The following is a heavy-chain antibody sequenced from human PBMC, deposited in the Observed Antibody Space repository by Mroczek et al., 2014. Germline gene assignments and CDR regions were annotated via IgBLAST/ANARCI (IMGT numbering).Heavy chain of an antibody. D-gene: IGHD2-2*01. CDR3: AGGFTVPPRSWSAVYYMDV. CDR1: GYTFTGYY. V-gene: IGHV1-2*02. J-gene: IGHJ6*03. Sequence: QVQLVESGAEVKKPGASVKVSCKASGYTFTGYYMHWVRQAPGQGLEWMGWINPNSGGTNYAQKFQGRVTMTRDTSISTAYMELSRLRSDDTAVYYCAGGFTVPPRSWSAVYYMDVWGKGPRSPSP. CDR2: INPNSGGT.